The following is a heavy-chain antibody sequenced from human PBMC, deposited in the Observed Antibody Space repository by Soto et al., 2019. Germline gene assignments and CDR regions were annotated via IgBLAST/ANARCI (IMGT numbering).Heavy chain of an antibody. CDR2: IYGGGST. CDR1: GFTVSSNY. J-gene: IGHJ4*02. D-gene: IGHD6-19*01. V-gene: IGHV3-53*01. Sequence: GGSLRLSCAASGFTVSSNYMSWVRQAPGKGLEWVSVIYGGGSTYYADSVKGRFTISRDNSKNTLYLQMNSLRAEDTAVYYCARVKEVAGFVYFDYWGQGTLVTVYS. CDR3: ARVKEVAGFVYFDY.